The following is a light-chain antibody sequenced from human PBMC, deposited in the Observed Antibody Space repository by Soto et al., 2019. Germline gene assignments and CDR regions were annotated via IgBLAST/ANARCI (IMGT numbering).Light chain of an antibody. Sequence: QYALTQPASVSGSPGQSITISCTGNSSDVGGYNYVSWYQQHPGKAPKLMIYDVSNRPSGVSNRFSGSKSGNTASLTISGLQAEDEADYYCSSYTSSSTRVFGTGTKLTVL. CDR3: SSYTSSSTRV. J-gene: IGLJ1*01. CDR1: SSDVGGYNY. CDR2: DVS. V-gene: IGLV2-14*01.